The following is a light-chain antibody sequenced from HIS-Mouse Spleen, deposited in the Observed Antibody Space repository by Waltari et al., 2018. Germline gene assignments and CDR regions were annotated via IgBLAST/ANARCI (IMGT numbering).Light chain of an antibody. CDR1: KIGRKS. V-gene: IGLV3-21*03. J-gene: IGLJ2*01. CDR2: DDS. Sequence: SYVLTQPPSVSVAPGKTARITCGGNKIGRKSVHRYQQKPGQPPVLVVYDDSDRPSGIPERFSGSNSGNTATLTISRVEAGDEADYYCQVWDSSSDHVVFGGGTKLTVL. CDR3: QVWDSSSDHVV.